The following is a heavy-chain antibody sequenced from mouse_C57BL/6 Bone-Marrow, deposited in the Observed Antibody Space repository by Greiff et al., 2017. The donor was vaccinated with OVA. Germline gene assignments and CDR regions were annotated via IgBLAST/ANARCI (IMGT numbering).Heavy chain of an antibody. CDR3: ASDKSITTVVATEYFDV. D-gene: IGHD1-1*01. CDR1: GYAFSSYW. V-gene: IGHV1-80*01. Sequence: VHLVESGAELVKPGASVKISCKASGYAFSSYWMNWVKQRPGKGLEWIGQIYPGDGDTNYNGKFKGKATLTADKSSITAYLQLSSLTSEDSAVYFCASDKSITTVVATEYFDVWGTGTTVTVSS. J-gene: IGHJ1*03. CDR2: IYPGDGDT.